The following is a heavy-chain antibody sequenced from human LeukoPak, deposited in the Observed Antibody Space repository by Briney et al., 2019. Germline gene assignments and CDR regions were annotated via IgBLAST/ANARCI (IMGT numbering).Heavy chain of an antibody. Sequence: PGRSLRLSCAASGFTFSSYGMHWVRHAPGKGLEWVAVIWYDGSNKYYADSVKGRFTISRDNSKNTLYLQMNSLRAEDTAVYYCARDGSDSSGYWDYYYGMDVWGQGTTVTVSS. V-gene: IGHV3-33*01. CDR1: GFTFSSYG. D-gene: IGHD3-22*01. J-gene: IGHJ6*02. CDR2: IWYDGSNK. CDR3: ARDGSDSSGYWDYYYGMDV.